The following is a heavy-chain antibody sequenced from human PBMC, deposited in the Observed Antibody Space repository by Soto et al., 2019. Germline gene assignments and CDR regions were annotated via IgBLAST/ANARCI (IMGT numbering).Heavy chain of an antibody. D-gene: IGHD3-22*01. J-gene: IGHJ4*02. Sequence: PSETLSLTCSVSGGSISSYYWSWIRQPPGKGLEWIGYIYSSGSTNYNPSLRSRVTISADTSKNQFSLKLRSVTAADTAVYYCARSGDSSGYYYVFDYWGQGSRVTVS. CDR2: IYSSGST. CDR3: ARSGDSSGYYYVFDY. V-gene: IGHV4-59*01. CDR1: GGSISSYY.